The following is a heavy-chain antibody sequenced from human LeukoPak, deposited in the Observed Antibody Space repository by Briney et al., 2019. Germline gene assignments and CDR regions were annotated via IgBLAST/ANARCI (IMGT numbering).Heavy chain of an antibody. CDR2: FYTSGDT. V-gene: IGHV4-61*02. J-gene: IGHJ4*02. D-gene: IGHD2-2*01. CDR3: ARALGCGSYSCYPDF. CDR1: GGSISSGSYY. Sequence: SETLSLTCTVSGGSISSGSYYWSWIRQPAGKGLEWIGRFYTSGDTNYNPSLKSRVTISVDTSKNQFSLNLSSVTAADTAVDYCARALGCGSYSCYPDFWGQGTLVTVSS.